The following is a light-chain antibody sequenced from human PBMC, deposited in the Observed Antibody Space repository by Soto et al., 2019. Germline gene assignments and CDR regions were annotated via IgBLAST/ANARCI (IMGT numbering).Light chain of an antibody. CDR3: QQYYSYPPT. V-gene: IGKV1-5*03. CDR2: TAS. J-gene: IGKJ1*01. CDR1: QTISSW. Sequence: IQRTQSPSSWSSSVLDIVTSTWRASQTISSWLDWYQQKPGKATKLLIYTASTLQSGVPSRFSGRGSGTDFTLTISCLQSEDFETYYCQQYYSYPPTFGQGTKVDIK.